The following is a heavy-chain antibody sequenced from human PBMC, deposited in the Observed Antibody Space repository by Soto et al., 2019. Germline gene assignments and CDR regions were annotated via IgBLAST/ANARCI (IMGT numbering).Heavy chain of an antibody. J-gene: IGHJ6*02. CDR2: ISYDGSNK. V-gene: IGHV3-30-3*01. D-gene: IGHD3-10*01. CDR1: GFTFSSYA. CDR3: ERDRDYYGSYGMDV. Sequence: QVQLVESGGGVVQPGRSLRLSCAASGFTFSSYAMHWVRQAPGKGLEWVAVISYDGSNKYYADSVKGRFTISRDNSKNTLYLQMNSLRAEDTAVYYCERDRDYYGSYGMDVWGQGTTVTVSS.